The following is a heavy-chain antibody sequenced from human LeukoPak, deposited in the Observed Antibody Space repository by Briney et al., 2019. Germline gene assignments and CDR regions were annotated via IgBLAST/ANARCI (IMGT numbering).Heavy chain of an antibody. CDR3: ASNLYDYVWGSDASDI. V-gene: IGHV1-2*02. Sequence: ASVKVSCKASGYTFTGYYMHWVRQAPGQGLEWMGWINPNSGGTNYAQKFQGRVTMTRDTSISTAYMELSRLRSDDTAVYYCASNLYDYVWGSDASDIWGQGTMVTVSS. CDR1: GYTFTGYY. D-gene: IGHD3-16*01. J-gene: IGHJ3*02. CDR2: INPNSGGT.